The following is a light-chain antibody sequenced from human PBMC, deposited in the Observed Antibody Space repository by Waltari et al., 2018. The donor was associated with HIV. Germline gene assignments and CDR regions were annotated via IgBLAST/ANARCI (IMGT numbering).Light chain of an antibody. V-gene: IGKV3-11*01. CDR2: DAS. CDR3: QQRTDSIT. CDR1: QTVNTY. J-gene: IGKJ4*01. Sequence: DIVFTQSPATLSLSPGERATLFCRASQTVNTYLAWYQQKPGQAPSLVIYDASTRATGDPARFSGSGSGPDFTLTISSLEPDDVAVYCCQQRTDSITVGGGTKVEIK.